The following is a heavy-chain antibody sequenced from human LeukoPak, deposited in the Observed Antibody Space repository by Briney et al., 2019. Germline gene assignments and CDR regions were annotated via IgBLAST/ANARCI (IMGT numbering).Heavy chain of an antibody. Sequence: PGGSLRLSCAASGFTFSSYSMNWVRQAPGKGLEWVSSITGSSSYIFYVDSVKGRFTISRDNGKNSLYLQMNSLRAEDTAVYYFARGGDWGYDWGQGTLVTVSS. V-gene: IGHV3-21*01. CDR3: ARGGDWGYD. CDR2: ITGSSSYI. J-gene: IGHJ4*02. CDR1: GFTFSSYS. D-gene: IGHD2-21*02.